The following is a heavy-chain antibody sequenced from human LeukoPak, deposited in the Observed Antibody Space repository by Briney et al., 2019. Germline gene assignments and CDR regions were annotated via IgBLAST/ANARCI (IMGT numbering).Heavy chain of an antibody. CDR1: GHSFTRKW. CDR3: ARHRLYDSSGYDFDY. CDR2: IYPGDSDT. Sequence: GESLKISCKGSGHSFTRKWIGWVRQMPGKGLEWMAIIYPGDSDTRYSPSFQGQVTISADKSINTAYLQWSSLKASDTAMYYCARHRLYDSSGYDFDYWGQGTLVTVSS. D-gene: IGHD3-22*01. V-gene: IGHV5-51*01. J-gene: IGHJ4*02.